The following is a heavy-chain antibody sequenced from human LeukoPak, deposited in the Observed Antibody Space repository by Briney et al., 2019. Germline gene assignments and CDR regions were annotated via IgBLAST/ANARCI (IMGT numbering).Heavy chain of an antibody. Sequence: GGSLRLSCAASGFTFDDYGMSWVRQAPGKGLEWVSGINWNGGSAGYADSEKGRFTISRDNSKNTLYLQMNSLRAEDTAVYYCARSPWPRSPYYYYYYMDVWGKGTTVTISS. V-gene: IGHV3-20*04. CDR3: ARSPWPRSPYYYYYYMDV. D-gene: IGHD5-12*01. J-gene: IGHJ6*03. CDR1: GFTFDDYG. CDR2: INWNGGSA.